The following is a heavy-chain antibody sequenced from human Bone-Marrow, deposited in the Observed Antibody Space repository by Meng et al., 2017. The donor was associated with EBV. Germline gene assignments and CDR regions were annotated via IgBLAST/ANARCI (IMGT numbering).Heavy chain of an antibody. V-gene: IGHV2-5*02. Sequence: QTTLKESGPTLVKPTQTLTLPCSFSGFSLSTDGEGVGWIRQPPGKALEWLALIYWDDDKRYSPSLESRLTITKDTSKNQVVLTMTNMDPVDTATYYCAHRLSSGWYDYWGQGTLVTVSS. CDR2: IYWDDDK. CDR3: AHRLSSGWYDY. CDR1: GFSLSTDGEG. D-gene: IGHD6-19*01. J-gene: IGHJ4*02.